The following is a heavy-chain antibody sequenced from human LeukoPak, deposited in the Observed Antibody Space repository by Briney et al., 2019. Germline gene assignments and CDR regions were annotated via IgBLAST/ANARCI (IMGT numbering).Heavy chain of an antibody. V-gene: IGHV4-59*01. CDR1: GGSISSYY. D-gene: IGHD5-18*01. CDR2: IYYSGST. J-gene: IGHJ3*02. CDR3: ARVPIRGYSYGAGAFDI. Sequence: SETLSLTCTVSGGSISSYYWSWIRQPPGKGLEWIGYIYYSGSTNYNPSLKSRVTISVDTSKNQFSLKLSSVTAADTAVYYWARVPIRGYSYGAGAFDIWGQGTMVTVSS.